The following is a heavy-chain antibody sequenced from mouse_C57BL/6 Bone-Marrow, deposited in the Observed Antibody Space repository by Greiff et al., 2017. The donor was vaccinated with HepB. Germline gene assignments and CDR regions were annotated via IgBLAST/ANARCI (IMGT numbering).Heavy chain of an antibody. V-gene: IGHV1-54*01. Sequence: VQLQQSGAALVRPWPSVNVSCTASGYSFTNYLIEWVKQRPGQGLEWLGVITPGSGCTNYNEKLTGQETLTADKSSRTAYMQLSSLTSEDSAVYFCARPDWYFDVWGTGTTVTVSS. J-gene: IGHJ1*03. CDR1: GYSFTNYL. CDR2: ITPGSGCT. CDR3: ARPDWYFDV.